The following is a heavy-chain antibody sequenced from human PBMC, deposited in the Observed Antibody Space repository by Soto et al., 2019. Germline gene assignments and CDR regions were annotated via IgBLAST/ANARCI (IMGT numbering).Heavy chain of an antibody. V-gene: IGHV1-3*01. D-gene: IGHD3-3*01. Sequence: QVQLMQSGAEVKKPGASVKVSCKASGYTFTSYAMHWVRQAPGQRLEWMGWINAGNGNTKYSQKFQGRVTITRDTSASTAYMELSSLRSEDTAVYYCARGFGVVIIRENDAFDIWGQGTMVTVSS. CDR2: INAGNGNT. CDR1: GYTFTSYA. CDR3: ARGFGVVIIRENDAFDI. J-gene: IGHJ3*02.